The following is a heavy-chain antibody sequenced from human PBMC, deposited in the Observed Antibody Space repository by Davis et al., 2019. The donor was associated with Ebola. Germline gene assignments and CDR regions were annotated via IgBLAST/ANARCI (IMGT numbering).Heavy chain of an antibody. CDR3: ARRARYCSSTSCGGNWFDP. V-gene: IGHV4-39*01. D-gene: IGHD2-2*01. CDR2: IYYSGST. J-gene: IGHJ5*02. Sequence: CVRQAPGKGMEWIGRIYYSGSTYYNPSLKTRVTISVDTSKNQFSLKLSSVTAADTAVYYCARRARYCSSTSCGGNWFDPWGQGTLVTVSS.